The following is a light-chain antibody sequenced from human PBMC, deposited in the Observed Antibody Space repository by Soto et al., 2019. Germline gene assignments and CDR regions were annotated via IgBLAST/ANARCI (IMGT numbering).Light chain of an antibody. Sequence: QSVPTQPPSASGSPGQSVTISCTGTSSDVGGYNYVSWYQQHPGKAPKLMIYEVSKRPSGVPDRFSGSKSGNTASLTVSGLQAEDEADYYCSSYAGSTPYVFGTGTKLTVL. CDR1: SSDVGGYNY. CDR2: EVS. J-gene: IGLJ1*01. V-gene: IGLV2-8*01. CDR3: SSYAGSTPYV.